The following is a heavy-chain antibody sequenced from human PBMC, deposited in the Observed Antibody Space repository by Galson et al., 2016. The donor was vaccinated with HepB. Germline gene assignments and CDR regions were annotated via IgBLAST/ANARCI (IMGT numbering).Heavy chain of an antibody. CDR2: INSDGNTT. J-gene: IGHJ3*02. CDR1: GFTFSSYW. V-gene: IGHV3-74*01. Sequence: SLRLSCAASGFTFSSYWMHWVRQAPGKGLVWVSRINSDGNTTNYADSVKGRLTISRDNAENTLYLQMNSLRAEDTAVYYCAREGYYYDNSFFRRENAFDIWGQGTMVTVSS. CDR3: AREGYYYDNSFFRRENAFDI. D-gene: IGHD3-22*01.